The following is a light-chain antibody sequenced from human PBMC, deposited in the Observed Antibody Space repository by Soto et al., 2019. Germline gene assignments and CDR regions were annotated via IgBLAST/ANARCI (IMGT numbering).Light chain of an antibody. CDR3: SSYATISTL. CDR2: DDS. V-gene: IGLV2-14*03. Sequence: QSALTQPASVSGSPGQSITISCTGTSSDIGDYNYVSWYQQHPGKAPKLMIYDDSNRPSGVSNRFSGSKSGNTASLTISGLQAEDEADYYCSSYATISTLFGGGTKLTVL. CDR1: SSDIGDYNY. J-gene: IGLJ2*01.